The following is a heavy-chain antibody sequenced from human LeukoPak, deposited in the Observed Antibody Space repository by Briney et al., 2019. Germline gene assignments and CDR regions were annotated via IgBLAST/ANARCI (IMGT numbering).Heavy chain of an antibody. V-gene: IGHV3-23*01. D-gene: IGHD3-10*01. J-gene: IGHJ5*02. CDR1: GFTFSSYS. Sequence: GGSLRLSCAASGFTFSSYSMNWVRQAPGKGLEWVSAISGSGGSTYYADSVKGRFTTSRDNSKNTLYLQMNSLRAEDTAVYYCAKDRLGITMVRGAILASGWFDPWGQGTLVTVSS. CDR3: AKDRLGITMVRGAILASGWFDP. CDR2: ISGSGGST.